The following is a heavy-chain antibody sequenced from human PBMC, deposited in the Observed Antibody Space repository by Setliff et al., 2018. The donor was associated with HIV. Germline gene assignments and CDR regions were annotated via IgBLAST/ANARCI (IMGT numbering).Heavy chain of an antibody. D-gene: IGHD3-3*01. CDR1: GGSFSGYY. CDR2: IDHSRGT. J-gene: IGHJ6*03. CDR3: ARARFWSGYYTGDNYYYMDV. Sequence: PSETLSLTCAVYGGSFSGYYWSWIRQTPGEGLERIGEIDHSRGTKYNPSLKSRVTISLDTSKNQFSLKLSSVTAADTAVYYCARARFWSGYYTGDNYYYMDVWGKGTTVTVSS. V-gene: IGHV4-34*01.